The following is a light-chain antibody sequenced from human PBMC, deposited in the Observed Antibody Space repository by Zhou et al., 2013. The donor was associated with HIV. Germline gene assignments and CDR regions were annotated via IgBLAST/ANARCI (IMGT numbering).Light chain of an antibody. J-gene: IGKJ5*01. CDR2: TSS. CDR3: QQSYGTPGT. Sequence: DIQVSQAPSSLSASVGDRVTINCRSSQAIKTYLNWYQQKPGKVPQLLIHTSSSVHSGVPSRFSGSGSGTDFNFTISGLQPEDFATYYCQQSYGTPGTFGQGTRLETK. V-gene: IGKV1-39*01. CDR1: QAIKTY.